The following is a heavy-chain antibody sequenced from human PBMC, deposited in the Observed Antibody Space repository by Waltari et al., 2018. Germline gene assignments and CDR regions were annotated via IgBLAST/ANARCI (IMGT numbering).Heavy chain of an antibody. CDR1: EFTFSSYA. D-gene: IGHD3-22*01. CDR3: ARDYCDRTNCHGMDV. V-gene: IGHV3-30*04. CDR2: ISYNERNI. Sequence: QVQLVESGVGVVQTGRFLRLSCTASEFTFSSYALHWVRQAPGKGLEWVAVISYNERNIYYVDSVKGRFTISRDNSKKMLYLQMNSLITEDTDVYYCARDYCDRTNCHGMDVWGQGTTVIVSS. J-gene: IGHJ6*02.